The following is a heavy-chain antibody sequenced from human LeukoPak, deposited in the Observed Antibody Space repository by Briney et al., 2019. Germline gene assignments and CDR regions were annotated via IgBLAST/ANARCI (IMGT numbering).Heavy chain of an antibody. J-gene: IGHJ3*02. CDR2: ISAYNGNT. CDR1: GYTFTSYG. D-gene: IGHD3-3*01. V-gene: IGHV1-18*01. CDR3: ASFFGTDAFDI. Sequence: ASVKVSCKASGYTFTSYGISWVRQAPGQGLEWMGWISAYNGNTNYAQKFQGRVTMTRNTSISTAYMELSSLRSEDTAVYYCASFFGTDAFDIWGQGTMVTVSS.